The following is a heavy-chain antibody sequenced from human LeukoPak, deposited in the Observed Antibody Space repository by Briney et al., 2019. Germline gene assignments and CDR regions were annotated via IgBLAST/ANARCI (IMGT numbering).Heavy chain of an antibody. V-gene: IGHV1-69*13. J-gene: IGHJ6*02. Sequence: ASVKVSCKASGGTFSSYAISWVRQAPGQGLEWMGGIIPVFGTANYAQKFQGRVTITADESTSTAYMELSSLRSEDTAVYYCARGGWTIVVVPAFYGMDVWGQGTTVTVSS. D-gene: IGHD2-2*01. CDR3: ARGGWTIVVVPAFYGMDV. CDR1: GGTFSSYA. CDR2: IIPVFGTA.